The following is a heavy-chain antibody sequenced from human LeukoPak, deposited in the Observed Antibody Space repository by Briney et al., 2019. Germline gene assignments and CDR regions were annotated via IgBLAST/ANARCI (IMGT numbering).Heavy chain of an antibody. D-gene: IGHD2-2*01. CDR1: GDSVSSNSAA. Sequence: KASQTLSLTCAISGDSVSSNSAAWNWIRQSPSRGLEWLGRTYYRSKWYNDYAVSVKSRITINPDTSKNQFSLQLNSVTPEDTAVYYCARGFSEELPGALKSWGQGILVTVSA. V-gene: IGHV6-1*01. J-gene: IGHJ5*02. CDR2: TYYRSKWYN. CDR3: ARGFSEELPGALKS.